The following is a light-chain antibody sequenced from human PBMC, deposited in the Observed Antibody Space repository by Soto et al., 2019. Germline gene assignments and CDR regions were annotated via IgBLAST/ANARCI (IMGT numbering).Light chain of an antibody. V-gene: IGKV4-1*01. CDR1: QSLLSRSGMKNY. CDR3: QQYFSSPIT. CDR2: WAS. Sequence: DIVLTQSPDSLAVSLGERATFNCKSSQSLLSRSGMKNYLAWFQQKPGQPPKMLIFWASTREFGVPDRFSGSGSGTDFTLTISSLQAEDVAVYFCQQYFSSPITFGQGTRLEIK. J-gene: IGKJ5*01.